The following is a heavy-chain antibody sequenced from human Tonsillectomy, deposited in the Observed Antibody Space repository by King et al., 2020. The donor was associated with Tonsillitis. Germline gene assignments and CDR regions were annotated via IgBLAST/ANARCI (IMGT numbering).Heavy chain of an antibody. D-gene: IGHD3-10*01. J-gene: IGHJ3*02. CDR3: ARATVVRGDDAFDI. Sequence: LQLQESGPGLVKPSGTLSLTCAVSGGSISSSNWWSWVRQPPGKGLEWIGEIYHSVSTNYNPALKRRVTISVDKSKNQFSLKLSSVTAADTAVYYCARATVVRGDDAFDIWCQGTMVTVSS. CDR2: IYHSVST. V-gene: IGHV4-4*02. CDR1: GGSISSSNW.